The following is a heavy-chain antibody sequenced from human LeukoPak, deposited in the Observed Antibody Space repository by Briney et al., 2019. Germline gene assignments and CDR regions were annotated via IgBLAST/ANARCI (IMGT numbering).Heavy chain of an antibody. CDR3: ARVSSSWYQDWYFDL. CDR2: IDTSGNT. CDR1: GGSISSGGYS. V-gene: IGHV4-30-4*07. J-gene: IGHJ2*01. Sequence: PSETLSLTCAVSGGSISSGGYSWSWIRQPPGKGLEWIGRIDTSGNTDYKPSLKSRVTMSVDTSKNQFSLKLSSVTAADTAVYYCARVSSSWYQDWYFDLWGRGTLVTVSS. D-gene: IGHD6-13*01.